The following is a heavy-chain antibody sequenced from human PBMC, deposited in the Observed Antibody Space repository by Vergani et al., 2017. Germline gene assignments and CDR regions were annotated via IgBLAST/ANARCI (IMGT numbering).Heavy chain of an antibody. CDR2: INGGSGNT. CDR3: ARRESGTAYAFDI. J-gene: IGHJ3*02. V-gene: IGHV1-3*01. D-gene: IGHD1-7*01. Sequence: QVQLVQSGAEVKKPGASVMVSCKASGYTFTKYAMHWVRQAPGQGLEWMGWINGGSGNTEYSQKFQGRVTITRDTSASTAYMELSSLKSEDTAVYYCARRESGTAYAFDIWGQGTMVTVSS. CDR1: GYTFTKYA.